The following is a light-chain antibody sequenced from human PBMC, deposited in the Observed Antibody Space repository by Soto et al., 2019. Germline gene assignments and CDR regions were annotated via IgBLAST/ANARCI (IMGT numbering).Light chain of an antibody. CDR1: TSNILRNY. Sequence: QSVLTQPPSASGNPGQRLTISCSGSTSNILRNYVYWYRQFPGTAPRLLISMNDQRPSGVPDRFSGSKSGPSASLAISGLRSEAAADYYCASWDDSMSGYVFGPGTKVTVL. J-gene: IGLJ1*01. CDR3: ASWDDSMSGYV. CDR2: MND. V-gene: IGLV1-47*01.